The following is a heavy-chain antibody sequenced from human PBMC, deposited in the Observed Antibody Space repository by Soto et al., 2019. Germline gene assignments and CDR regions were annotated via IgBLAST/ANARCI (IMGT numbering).Heavy chain of an antibody. CDR1: GFTFSSYG. CDR2: ISYDGSNK. V-gene: IGHV3-30*18. Sequence: QVQQVESGGGVVQPGRSLRLSCAASGFTFSSYGMHWVRQAPGKGLERVAVISYDGSNKYYADSVKGRFTISRDNSKNTLHLQMNSLRAEDTAVYYCAKDLLGPGRAYGMDVWGQGTTVTVSS. J-gene: IGHJ6*02. CDR3: AKDLLGPGRAYGMDV. D-gene: IGHD7-27*01.